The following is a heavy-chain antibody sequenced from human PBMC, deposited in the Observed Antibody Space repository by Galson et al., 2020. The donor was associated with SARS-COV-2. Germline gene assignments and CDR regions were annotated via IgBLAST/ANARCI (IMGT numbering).Heavy chain of an antibody. V-gene: IGHV4-4*07. Sequence: ETSETLSLTCTVSGGSISSYYWSWIRQPAGKGLEWIGRIYTSGSTNYNPSLKSRVTMSVDTSKNQFSLKLSSVTAADTAVYYCARAGTVTTLKKPQAGDYYYYYGMYGWGQGTTVTVSS. CDR2: IYTSGST. D-gene: IGHD4-4*01. CDR3: ARAGTVTTLKKPQAGDYYYYYGMYG. CDR1: GGSISSYY. J-gene: IGHJ6*02.